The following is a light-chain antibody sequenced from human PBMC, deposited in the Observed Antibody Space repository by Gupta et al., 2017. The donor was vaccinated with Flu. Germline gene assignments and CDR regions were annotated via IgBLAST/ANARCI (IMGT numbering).Light chain of an antibody. CDR3: QQDKNYSRA. V-gene: IGKV1-5*03. CDR1: QSSDKW. J-gene: IGKJ1*01. Sequence: DIQVTQSPSTLSASVGDRVTISCRASQSSDKWLAWYQHKPGKVPKLLIYEASTLESGVPSRFSGSGFGTEFTLTITSLQPDDFATYYCQQDKNYSRAFGQGTKVEIK. CDR2: EAS.